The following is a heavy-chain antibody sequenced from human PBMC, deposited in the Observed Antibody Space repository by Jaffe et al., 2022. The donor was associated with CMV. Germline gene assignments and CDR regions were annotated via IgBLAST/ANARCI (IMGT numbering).Heavy chain of an antibody. V-gene: IGHV3-33*08. Sequence: QVQLVESGGGVVQPGRSLRLSCAASGFTFSSYGMHWVRQAPGKGLEWVAVIWYDGSNKYYADSVKGRFTISRDNSKNTLYLQMNSLRAEDTAVYYCARGSGGSYSVDYWGQGTLVTVSS. CDR2: IWYDGSNK. CDR1: GFTFSSYG. D-gene: IGHD1-26*01. J-gene: IGHJ4*02. CDR3: ARGSGGSYSVDY.